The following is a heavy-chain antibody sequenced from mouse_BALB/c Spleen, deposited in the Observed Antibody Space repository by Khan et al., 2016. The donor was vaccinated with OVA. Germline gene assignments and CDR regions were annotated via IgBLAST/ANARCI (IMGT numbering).Heavy chain of an antibody. J-gene: IGHJ4*01. V-gene: IGHV2-6-1*01. CDR3: ARQPYYHYNVMDY. CDR1: GFSLTNYG. CDR2: IWSDGST. Sequence: QVQLKQSGPGLVAPSQSLSITCTISGFSLTNYGVHWVRQPPGKGLEWLVVIWSDGSTTYNSALKSRLTISKDNYKSPVFLKMNSLQTDDTAMYFCARQPYYHYNVMDYWGQGTSVTVSS. D-gene: IGHD2-10*01.